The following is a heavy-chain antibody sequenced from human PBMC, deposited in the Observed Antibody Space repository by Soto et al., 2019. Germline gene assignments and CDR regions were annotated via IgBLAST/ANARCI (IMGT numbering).Heavy chain of an antibody. CDR3: ERTIEMATSSPFDY. CDR2: ISYDGSNK. Sequence: VGSLRLSCAASGFTFSSYAMHWVRQAPGKGLEWVAVISYDGSNKYYADSVKGRFTISRDNSKNTLYLQMNSLRSEDTAVYYCERTIEMATSSPFDYLGQGTLVT. J-gene: IGHJ4*02. CDR1: GFTFSSYA. V-gene: IGHV3-30-3*01. D-gene: IGHD5-12*01.